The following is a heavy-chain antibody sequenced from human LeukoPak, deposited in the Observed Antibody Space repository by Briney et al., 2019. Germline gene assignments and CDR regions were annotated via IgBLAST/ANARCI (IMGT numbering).Heavy chain of an antibody. V-gene: IGHV4-59*01. D-gene: IGHD3-10*01. CDR3: ARTPILWFGELSGWFDP. Sequence: SETLSLTCTVSGGSISSYYWSWIRQPPGKGLERIGYIYYSGSTNYNPSLKSRVTISVDTSKNQFSLKLSSVTAADTAVYYCARTPILWFGELSGWFDPWGQGTLVTVSS. J-gene: IGHJ5*02. CDR1: GGSISSYY. CDR2: IYYSGST.